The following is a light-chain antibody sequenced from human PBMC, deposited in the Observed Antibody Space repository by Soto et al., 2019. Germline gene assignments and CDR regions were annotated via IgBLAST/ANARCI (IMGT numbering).Light chain of an antibody. J-gene: IGLJ3*02. V-gene: IGLV2-14*01. Sequence: QSALTQPASVSGSPGQSITISCTGTSSDIGGYNYVSWYQQHPGKAPKVMIYEVSNRSSGVSNRFSGSKSGNTASLTISGLQAEDEADYYCSSYTRSSTWVFGGGTSSPS. CDR3: SSYTRSSTWV. CDR2: EVS. CDR1: SSDIGGYNY.